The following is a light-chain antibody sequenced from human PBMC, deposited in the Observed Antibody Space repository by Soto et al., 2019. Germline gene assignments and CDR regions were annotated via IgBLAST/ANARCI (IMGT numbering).Light chain of an antibody. CDR1: SSDVGAYNS. CDR3: NSHGGSNNFWV. Sequence: QSALTQPPSASGSPGQSVTISCTGTSSDVGAYNSVSWYQQHPGKAPRLMIYEVNKRPSGVPDRFSGSKSGNMASLTVSGLQAEDEDDYYCNSHGGSNNFWVFGGGTQLTVL. CDR2: EVN. J-gene: IGLJ3*02. V-gene: IGLV2-8*01.